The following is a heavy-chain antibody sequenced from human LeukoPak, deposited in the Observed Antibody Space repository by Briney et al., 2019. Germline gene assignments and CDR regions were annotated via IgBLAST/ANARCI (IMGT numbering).Heavy chain of an antibody. CDR1: GYTFTGYY. D-gene: IGHD5-18*01. CDR2: INPNSGGT. CDR3: ASLVDTAGGYFDY. V-gene: IGHV1-2*06. J-gene: IGHJ4*02. Sequence: GASVKVSCKASGYTFTGYYMHWVRQAPGQGLEWMGRINPNSGGTNYAQKFQGRVTMTRDTSISTAYMELSRLRSDDTAVYYCASLVDTAGGYFDYWSQGTLVTVSS.